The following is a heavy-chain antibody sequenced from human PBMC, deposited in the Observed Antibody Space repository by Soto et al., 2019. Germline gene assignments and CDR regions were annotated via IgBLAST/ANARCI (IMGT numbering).Heavy chain of an antibody. D-gene: IGHD6-6*01. Sequence: SETLSLTCSVSSASLSSSTYYWSWIRQPPGRGPEWIGSIYYSGNTYYKPSLKSRVCISIDTSRNQFPLKLTFVTAADTGVYYCASSSPFNYWGPGILVTVSS. CDR3: ASSSPFNY. CDR1: SASLSSSTYY. J-gene: IGHJ4*02. V-gene: IGHV4-39*01. CDR2: IYYSGNT.